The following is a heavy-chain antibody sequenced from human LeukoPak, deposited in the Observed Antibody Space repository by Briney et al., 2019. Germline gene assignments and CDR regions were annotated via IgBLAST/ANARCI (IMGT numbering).Heavy chain of an antibody. D-gene: IGHD1-26*01. CDR3: AKDRFYSGSPRAFDI. J-gene: IGHJ3*02. CDR1: GFTFSSYA. V-gene: IGHV3-23*01. CDR2: ISGSGGST. Sequence: GGSLRLSCAASGFTFSSYAMSWVRQAPGKGLEWVSAISGSGGSTYYADSVKGRFTISRDNSKNTLYLQMNSLRAEDTAVYCCAKDRFYSGSPRAFDIWGQGTMVTVSS.